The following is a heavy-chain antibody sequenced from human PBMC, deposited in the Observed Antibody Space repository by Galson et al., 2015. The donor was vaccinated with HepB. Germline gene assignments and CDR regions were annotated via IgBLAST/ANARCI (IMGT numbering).Heavy chain of an antibody. D-gene: IGHD3-22*01. CDR3: ARGRRRYYDSSGPADDY. CDR2: ISSSGSAI. Sequence: SLRLSCAASGFTFGDYYMSWIRQAPGQGLEWVSYISSSGSAIYYADSVKGRFTISRDNAKNSLYLQMNSLRAEDTAVYYCARGRRRYYDSSGPADDYWGQGTLVTVSS. J-gene: IGHJ4*02. CDR1: GFTFGDYY. V-gene: IGHV3-11*01.